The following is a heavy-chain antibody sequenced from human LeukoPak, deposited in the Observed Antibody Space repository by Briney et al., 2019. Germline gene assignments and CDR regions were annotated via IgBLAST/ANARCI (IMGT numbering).Heavy chain of an antibody. CDR1: GYTFTGYY. D-gene: IGHD6-19*01. J-gene: IGHJ4*02. CDR2: INPNSDGT. Sequence: GASVKVSCKASGYTFTGYYMHWVRQAPGQGLEWMGWINPNSDGTNYAQKFQGRVTMTRDTSISTAYMELSRLRSDDTAVYYCARGFVAVAGTIGYWGQGTLVTVSS. CDR3: ARGFVAVAGTIGY. V-gene: IGHV1-2*02.